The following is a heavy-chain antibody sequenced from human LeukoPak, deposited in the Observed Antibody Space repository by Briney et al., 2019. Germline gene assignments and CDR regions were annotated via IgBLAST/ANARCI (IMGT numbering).Heavy chain of an antibody. CDR1: GFTFSSYG. CDR3: AKSAVRGLPVLGN. J-gene: IGHJ4*02. CDR2: IRYDGSNK. D-gene: IGHD2-21*02. Sequence: GGSLRLSCAASGFTFSSYGMHWVRQAPGKGLEWVAFIRYDGSNKYYADSVKGRFTISRDNSKNTLYLQINSLRAEDTAVYYCAKSAVRGLPVLGNWGQGTLVTVSS. V-gene: IGHV3-30*02.